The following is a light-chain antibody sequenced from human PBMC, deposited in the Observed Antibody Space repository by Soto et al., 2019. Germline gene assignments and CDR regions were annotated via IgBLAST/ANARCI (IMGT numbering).Light chain of an antibody. V-gene: IGLV3-21*04. CDR1: NIGSKS. J-gene: IGLJ1*01. CDR2: YDS. CDR3: QVWDCSSDHPNYV. Sequence: SYELTQPPSVSVAPGKTARITCGGNNIGSKSVHWYQQKPGQAPVLVIYYDSDRPSGIPERFSGSNSGNTATLTISRVEAGDEADYYCQVWDCSSDHPNYVFGTGTKVTVL.